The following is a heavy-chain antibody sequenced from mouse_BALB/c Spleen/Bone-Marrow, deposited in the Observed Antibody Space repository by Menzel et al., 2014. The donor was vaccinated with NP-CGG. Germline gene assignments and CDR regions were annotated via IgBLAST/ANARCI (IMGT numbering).Heavy chain of an antibody. D-gene: IGHD1-2*01. CDR1: GFTFGDYY. CDR2: ISDGGSYT. V-gene: IGHV5-4*02. Sequence: EVQVVESGGGLMKPGGSLKLSCAASGFTFGDYYMYWVRQTPEKRLEWVATISDGGSYTYYPDSVKGRFTISRDNAKNNLYLQMSSLKSEDTAMYYCARVVTTATLYWYFDVWGAGTTVTVSS. CDR3: ARVVTTATLYWYFDV. J-gene: IGHJ1*01.